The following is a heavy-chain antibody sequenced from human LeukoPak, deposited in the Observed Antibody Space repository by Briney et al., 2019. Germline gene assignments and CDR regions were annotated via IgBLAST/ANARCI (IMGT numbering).Heavy chain of an antibody. V-gene: IGHV3-30*03. J-gene: IGHJ4*02. CDR1: RFTFSIFG. D-gene: IGHD3-22*01. CDR3: RAATRYLDYYYDY. Sequence: GGSLRLSCAASRFTFSIFGMHWVRQAPGKGLEWITVISSDGTNKYYADSVRGRFTISRDNSKDTLYLQMSSLRIEDTAIYYCRAATRYLDYYYDYWGQGTLVTVSS. CDR2: ISSDGTNK.